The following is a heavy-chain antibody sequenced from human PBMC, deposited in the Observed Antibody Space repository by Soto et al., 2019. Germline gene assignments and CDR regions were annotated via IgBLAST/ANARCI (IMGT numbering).Heavy chain of an antibody. J-gene: IGHJ6*02. Sequence: QVQLQESGPGLVKPSQTLSLTCTVSGGSISSGGYYWSWIRQHPGKGLEWIGYIYYSGSTYYNPSLKSRVSISVDTSKNQFSLKLSSVTAADTAVYYCARDRRGDYVWGSYGGYNGMDVWGQGTTVTVSS. D-gene: IGHD3-16*01. CDR2: IYYSGST. CDR1: GGSISSGGYY. V-gene: IGHV4-31*03. CDR3: ARDRRGDYVWGSYGGYNGMDV.